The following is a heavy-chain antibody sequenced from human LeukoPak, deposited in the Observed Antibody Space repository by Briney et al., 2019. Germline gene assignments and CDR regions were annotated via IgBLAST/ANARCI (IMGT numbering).Heavy chain of an antibody. CDR3: ARQWAAAGRNAFDI. CDR1: GGTFSSYA. D-gene: IGHD6-13*01. CDR2: INAYNGNT. J-gene: IGHJ3*02. V-gene: IGHV1-18*01. Sequence: ASVKVSCKASGGTFSSYAISWVRQAPGQGLEWMGWINAYNGNTNYAQKLQGRVTMTTDTSTSTAYMELRSLRSDDTAVYYCARQWAAAGRNAFDIWGQGTMVTVSS.